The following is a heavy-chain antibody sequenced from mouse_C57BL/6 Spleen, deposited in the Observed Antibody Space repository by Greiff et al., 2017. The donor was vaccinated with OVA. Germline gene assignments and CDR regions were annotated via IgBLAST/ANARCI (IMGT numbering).Heavy chain of an antibody. CDR3: ARSLGIGYYAMDY. CDR2: INPSNGGT. J-gene: IGHJ4*01. Sequence: QVQLKQPGTELVKPGASVKLSCKASGYTFTSYWMHWVKQRPGQGLEWIGNINPSNGGTNYNEKFKSKATLTVDKSSSTAYMQLSSLTSEDSAVYYCARSLGIGYYAMDYWGQGTSVTVSS. CDR1: GYTFTSYW. V-gene: IGHV1-53*01. D-gene: IGHD4-1*01.